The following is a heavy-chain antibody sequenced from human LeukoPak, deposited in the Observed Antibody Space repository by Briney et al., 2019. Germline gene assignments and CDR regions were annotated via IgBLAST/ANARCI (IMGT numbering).Heavy chain of an antibody. CDR1: GGSFSGYY. J-gene: IGHJ5*02. V-gene: IGHV4-34*01. CDR2: INHSGST. D-gene: IGHD1-20*01. Sequence: SETLSLTCAVYGGSFSGYYWSWIRQPPGEGLEWIGEINHSGSTNYNPSLKSRVTISVDTSKNQFSLKLSSVTAADTAVYYCARGITGPLVGFDPWGQGTLVTVSS. CDR3: ARGITGPLVGFDP.